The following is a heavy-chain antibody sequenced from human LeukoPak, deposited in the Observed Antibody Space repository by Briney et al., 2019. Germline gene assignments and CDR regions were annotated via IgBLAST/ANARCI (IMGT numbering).Heavy chain of an antibody. J-gene: IGHJ4*02. Sequence: SETLSLTCTVSGGSISGFYWDWIRQPPGKGLEWIGSFRHSGSTPYNPSLNSRVSISVGTSKNQLSLKLSSVTAADTAVYYCARREGYNFDYWGQGTLVTVSS. CDR2: FRHSGST. CDR1: GGSISGFY. CDR3: ARREGYNFDY. D-gene: IGHD5-24*01. V-gene: IGHV4-38-2*02.